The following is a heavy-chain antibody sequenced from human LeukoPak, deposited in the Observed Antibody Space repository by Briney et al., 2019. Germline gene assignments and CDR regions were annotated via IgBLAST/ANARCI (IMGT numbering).Heavy chain of an antibody. CDR3: ARVTRSIAARSVAFDI. D-gene: IGHD6-6*01. J-gene: IGHJ3*02. CDR2: IYYSGST. V-gene: IGHV4-31*03. Sequence: TLSLTCTVSGGSISSGGYYWSWIRQHPGKGLEWIGYIYYSGSTYYNPSLKSRVTISVDTSKNQFSLKLSSVTAAGTAVYYCARVTRSIAARSVAFDIWGQGTMVTVSS. CDR1: GGSISSGGYY.